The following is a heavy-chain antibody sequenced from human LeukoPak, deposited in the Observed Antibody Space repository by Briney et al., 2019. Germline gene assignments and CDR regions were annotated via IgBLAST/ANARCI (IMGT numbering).Heavy chain of an antibody. Sequence: PGGSLRLSCAASGFIFSDYYMSWIRQAPGKGLEWVSYISSSGSTMYYADSVKGRFTISRDNSKNTLYLQMNSLRAEDTAVYYCARPYSTGATTGSLFDYWGQGTLVTVSS. CDR2: ISSSGSTM. J-gene: IGHJ4*02. CDR3: ARPYSTGATTGSLFDY. CDR1: GFIFSDYY. D-gene: IGHD1-26*01. V-gene: IGHV3-11*04.